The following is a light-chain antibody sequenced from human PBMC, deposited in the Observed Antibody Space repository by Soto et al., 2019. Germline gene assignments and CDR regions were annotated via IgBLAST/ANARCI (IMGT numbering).Light chain of an antibody. Sequence: DIVMTQSPLSLPVTPGEPASISCRSSQSLLHSNGNHYLDWYLQKPGQSPQLLIYLGSNRASGVPDRFSGSGSGTDFTLKISRVEGEDVGVYYCMQALQTPKTFGQGTKVEIK. V-gene: IGKV2-28*01. CDR2: LGS. J-gene: IGKJ1*01. CDR3: MQALQTPKT. CDR1: QSLLHSNGNHY.